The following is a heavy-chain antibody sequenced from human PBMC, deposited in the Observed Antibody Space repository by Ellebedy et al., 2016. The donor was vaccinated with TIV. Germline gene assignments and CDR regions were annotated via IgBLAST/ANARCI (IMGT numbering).Heavy chain of an antibody. J-gene: IGHJ4*02. D-gene: IGHD1-26*01. CDR1: GFTFSSYA. V-gene: IGHV3-23*05. CDR2: IDKSGYST. Sequence: GESLKISCVASGFTFSSYAMSWVRQAPGKGLEWVSAIDKSGYSTYYADSVKGRFTISRDNSKNTLYLQMNSLRAEDMAVYYCVRGAGSYHFDYWGQGTLVTV. CDR3: VRGAGSYHFDY.